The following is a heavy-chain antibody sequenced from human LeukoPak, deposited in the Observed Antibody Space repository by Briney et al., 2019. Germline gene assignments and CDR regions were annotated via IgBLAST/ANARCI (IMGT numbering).Heavy chain of an antibody. J-gene: IGHJ4*02. CDR2: ISGRGGST. V-gene: IGHV3-23*01. CDR1: GFTFSSYA. Sequence: GGSLRLSCAASGFTFSSYAMSWVRQAPGKGLEWVSAISGRGGSTYYAHSVKGRFTISRDNSKNTLYLQMNSPRAEDTAVYYCATKSTRGLDYWGQGTLVTVSS. CDR3: ATKSTRGLDY.